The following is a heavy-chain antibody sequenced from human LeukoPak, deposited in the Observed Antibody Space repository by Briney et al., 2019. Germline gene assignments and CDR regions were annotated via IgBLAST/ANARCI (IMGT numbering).Heavy chain of an antibody. V-gene: IGHV4-59*01. CDR2: IYYSGST. CDR3: ARGLGKGAVAP. Sequence: SETLSLTCTVSGGSISSYYWSWLRQPPGKGLEWIGYIYYSGSTNHNPSLKSRVTISVDTSKNQFSLKLSSVTAADTAVYYCARGLGKGAVAPLGQGTLVTVSS. D-gene: IGHD6-19*01. J-gene: IGHJ5*02. CDR1: GGSISSYY.